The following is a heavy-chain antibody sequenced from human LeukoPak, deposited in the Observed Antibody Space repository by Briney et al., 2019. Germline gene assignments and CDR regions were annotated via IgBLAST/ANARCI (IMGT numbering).Heavy chain of an antibody. Sequence: GGSLRPSCAASGFTFSSYSMNWVRQAPGKGLEWVSSISSSSSYIYYADSVKGRFTISRDNAKNSLYLQMNSLRAEDTAVYYCARVLWFGEYYFDYWGQGTLVTVSS. CDR3: ARVLWFGEYYFDY. J-gene: IGHJ4*02. D-gene: IGHD3-10*01. CDR2: ISSSSSYI. V-gene: IGHV3-21*01. CDR1: GFTFSSYS.